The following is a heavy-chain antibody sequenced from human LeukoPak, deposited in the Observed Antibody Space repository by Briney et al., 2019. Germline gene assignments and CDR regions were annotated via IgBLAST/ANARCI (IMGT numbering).Heavy chain of an antibody. CDR1: GGTFSSYA. J-gene: IGHJ5*02. D-gene: IGHD3-22*01. CDR2: IIPIFGTA. Sequence: KVSCXXSGGTFSSYAISWVRRAPGQGLEWMGGIIPIFGTANYAQKFQGRVTITADESTSTAYMELSSLRSEDTAVYYCARDLSMRGYYDSSGYPTWGQGTLVTVSS. CDR3: ARDLSMRGYYDSSGYPT. V-gene: IGHV1-69*01.